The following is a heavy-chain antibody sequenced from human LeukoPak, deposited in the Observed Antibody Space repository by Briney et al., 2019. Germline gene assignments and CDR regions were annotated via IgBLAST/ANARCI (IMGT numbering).Heavy chain of an antibody. CDR1: GFIFSTYW. Sequence: PGGSLRLFRGASGFIFSTYWVSWVRQAPARGLEWVDNIKLDGSEKQYVDSVKGRFTIFRDNAKNSVYLEVSGLRAEDSAVYYCVGCAGNSCYFDYWGQGTLDTVSS. J-gene: IGHJ4*02. CDR2: IKLDGSEK. D-gene: IGHD2-21*01. CDR3: VGCAGNSCYFDY. V-gene: IGHV3-7*01.